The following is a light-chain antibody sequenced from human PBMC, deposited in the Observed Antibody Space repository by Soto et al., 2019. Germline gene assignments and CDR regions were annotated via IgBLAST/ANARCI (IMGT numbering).Light chain of an antibody. Sequence: DIVMTQSPLSLPVTPGEPASISCRSSQSLLHSNGYSYLDWYLQKPGQSPQLLIYLGSNRSSGVPDRFSGSGSGTDFTLKISRVEAEDFATYYCQQYYSYPRTFGQGTKVDIK. J-gene: IGKJ1*01. CDR3: QQYYSYPRT. CDR1: QSLLHSNGYSY. CDR2: LGS. V-gene: IGKV2-28*01.